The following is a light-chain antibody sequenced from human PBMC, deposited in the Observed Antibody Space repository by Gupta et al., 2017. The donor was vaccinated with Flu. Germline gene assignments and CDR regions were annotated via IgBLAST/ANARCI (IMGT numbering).Light chain of an antibody. J-gene: IGKJ1*01. V-gene: IGKV4-1*01. CDR1: QSVLYSSNNKNY. Sequence: NCKSSQSVLYSSNNKNYLAWYQQKPGQPPKLLIYWASTRESGVPDRFSGSGSGTDFTLTISSLQAEDVAVYYCQQYYSPPWTFGQGTKVEIK. CDR2: WAS. CDR3: QQYYSPPWT.